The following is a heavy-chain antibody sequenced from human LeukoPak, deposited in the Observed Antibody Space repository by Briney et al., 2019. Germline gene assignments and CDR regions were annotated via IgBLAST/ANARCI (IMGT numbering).Heavy chain of an antibody. V-gene: IGHV3-53*01. CDR3: ARGDYYGSGSYAY. CDR2: IYSGGST. D-gene: IGHD3-10*01. J-gene: IGHJ4*02. Sequence: PGGSLRLSCAASGFTVSSNYMSWVRQAPGKGLDGVSVIYSGGSTYYSDSVKGRFTISRDNSKNTLYLQMNSLRAEDTAVYYCARGDYYGSGSYAYWGQGTLVTVSS. CDR1: GFTVSSNY.